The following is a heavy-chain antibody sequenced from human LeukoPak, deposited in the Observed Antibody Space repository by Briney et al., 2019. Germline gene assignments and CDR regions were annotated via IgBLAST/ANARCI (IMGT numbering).Heavy chain of an antibody. CDR1: GFTFSSYW. J-gene: IGHJ3*02. CDR3: ARDLALRNDAFDI. CDR2: IKQDGREK. V-gene: IGHV3-7*01. Sequence: TGGSLRLSCAASGFTFSSYWMSWVRQAPGKGLEWGANIKQDGREKYYVDSVKGRFTISRDNAKNSLYLQVNSLRAEDTAVYYCARDLALRNDAFDIWGQETMVTVSS.